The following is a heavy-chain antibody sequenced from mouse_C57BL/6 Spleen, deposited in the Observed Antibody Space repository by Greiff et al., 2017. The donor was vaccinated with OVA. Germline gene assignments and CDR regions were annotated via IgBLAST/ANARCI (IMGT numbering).Heavy chain of an antibody. CDR3: ARNYCGSGASDAMDY. CDR1: GFTFTNTY. CDR2: IDPANGYT. V-gene: IGHV14-3*01. D-gene: IGHD1-1*01. Sequence: VQLQQSVAELVRPGASVKLSCTASGFTFTNTYMHWVKQRPEQGLEWIGRIDPANGYTKYAPKFQGKATITADTSSNTAYLQLSSLTSDDTAIDDCARNYCGSGASDAMDYWGQGTSVTVSS. J-gene: IGHJ4*01.